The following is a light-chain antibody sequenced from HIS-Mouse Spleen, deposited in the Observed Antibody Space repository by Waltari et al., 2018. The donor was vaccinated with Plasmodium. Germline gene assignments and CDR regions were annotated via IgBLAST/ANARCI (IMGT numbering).Light chain of an antibody. J-gene: IGLJ2*01. CDR3: SSYTSSSTYVV. Sequence: QSALTQPASVSGSPGQSITISCTGTSSDVGGYNYVSWYQQHPGKAPKLMIYEVSNRPSVGYNRFSGSKSGNTASLTISGLQAEDEADYYFSSYTSSSTYVVFGGGTKLTVL. CDR2: EVS. V-gene: IGLV2-14*01. CDR1: SSDVGGYNY.